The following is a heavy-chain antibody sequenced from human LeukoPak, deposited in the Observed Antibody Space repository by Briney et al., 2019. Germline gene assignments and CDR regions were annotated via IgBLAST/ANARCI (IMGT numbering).Heavy chain of an antibody. J-gene: IGHJ4*02. CDR3: AKVTITMVRGVHDY. V-gene: IGHV3-23*01. CDR2: ISGSGVST. Sequence: GGSLRLSCAASGFTFSSYAMSWVRQAPGKGLEWVSGISGSGVSTYYADSVKGRFTISRDNSKNTLYLQMNSLRAEDTAVYYCAKVTITMVRGVHDYWGQGTLVTVSS. D-gene: IGHD3-10*01. CDR1: GFTFSSYA.